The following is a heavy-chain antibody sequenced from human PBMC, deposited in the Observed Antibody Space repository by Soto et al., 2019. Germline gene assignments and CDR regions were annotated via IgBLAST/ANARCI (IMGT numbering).Heavy chain of an antibody. J-gene: IGHJ6*02. CDR2: IDWDDDK. CDR3: ARQPIAVAGMNV. D-gene: IGHD6-19*01. Sequence: SGRTLVNPTQTRTLTCSFSGFSLSMSGMCVSWMRQPPGKALEWLARIDWDDDKYYSTSLKTRLTISKDTSKNQVVLTMTNMDPVDTATYYCARQPIAVAGMNVWGQGTTVTVSS. V-gene: IGHV2-70*11. CDR1: GFSLSMSGMC.